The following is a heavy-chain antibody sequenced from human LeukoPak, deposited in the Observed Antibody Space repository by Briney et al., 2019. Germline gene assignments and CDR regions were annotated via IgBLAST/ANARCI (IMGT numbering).Heavy chain of an antibody. Sequence: SETLSLTCTVSGGSISSGGYYWSWIRQHPGKGLEWIGYIYYSGSTYYNPSLKSRVTISVDTSKNQFSLKLSSVTAADTAVYYCARVSYYDSSGYYHFDYWGQGTLVTVSS. D-gene: IGHD3-22*01. J-gene: IGHJ4*02. CDR3: ARVSYYDSSGYYHFDY. V-gene: IGHV4-31*03. CDR1: GGSISSGGYY. CDR2: IYYSGST.